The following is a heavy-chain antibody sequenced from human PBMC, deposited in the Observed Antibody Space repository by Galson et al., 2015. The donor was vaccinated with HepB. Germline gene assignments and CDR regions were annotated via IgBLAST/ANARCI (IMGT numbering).Heavy chain of an antibody. D-gene: IGHD6-19*01. Sequence: SLRLSCAASGFTFSSYGMHWVRQAPGKGLEWVAFIRYDGSNKYSADSVKGRFTISRDNSKKTMYLQMNSLRAEDTAVYYCAKDGIAVAGTYFYWGQGTLVTVSS. CDR2: IRYDGSNK. CDR1: GFTFSSYG. J-gene: IGHJ4*02. CDR3: AKDGIAVAGTYFY. V-gene: IGHV3-30*02.